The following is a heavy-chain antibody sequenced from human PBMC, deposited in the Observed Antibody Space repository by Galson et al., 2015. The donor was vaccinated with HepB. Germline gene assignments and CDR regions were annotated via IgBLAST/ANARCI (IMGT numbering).Heavy chain of an antibody. Sequence: SLRLSCAVSGFMFSSYWMAWVRQAPGKGLEWVANIRQDGSAKYYVDSVKGRFTISRDNAGNSLYLQLNSLRVEDTAVYYCATSRDAPGNDWGQGTLVTVSS. J-gene: IGHJ4*02. CDR1: GFMFSSYW. D-gene: IGHD1-1*01. CDR2: IRQDGSAK. V-gene: IGHV3-7*03. CDR3: ATSRDAPGND.